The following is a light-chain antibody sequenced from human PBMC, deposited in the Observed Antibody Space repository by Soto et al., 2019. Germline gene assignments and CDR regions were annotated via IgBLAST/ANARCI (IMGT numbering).Light chain of an antibody. CDR2: DAS. J-gene: IGKJ1*01. V-gene: IGKV1-5*01. Sequence: DMQVAQSPCTLSATAGDSGNMTCRASQSISAWLAWYQQEPGKAPKLLIYDASNLESGVPSRFSGSGSGTEFTLTIRSLKPDDFATYYCQHYNSYWTFGQGTKVDIK. CDR3: QHYNSYWT. CDR1: QSISAW.